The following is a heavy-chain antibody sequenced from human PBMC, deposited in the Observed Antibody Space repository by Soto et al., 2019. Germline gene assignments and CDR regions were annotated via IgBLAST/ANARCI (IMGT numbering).Heavy chain of an antibody. CDR1: GYTFTSYG. J-gene: IGHJ6*02. CDR3: ARDMVGGYSYGLAYYYGMDV. D-gene: IGHD5-18*01. CDR2: ISAYNGNT. Sequence: GASVKVSCKASGYTFTSYGISWVRQAPGQGLEWMGWISAYNGNTNYAQKLQGRVTMTTDTSTSTAYMELRSLRSDDTAVYYCARDMVGGYSYGLAYYYGMDVWGQGTTVTVSS. V-gene: IGHV1-18*01.